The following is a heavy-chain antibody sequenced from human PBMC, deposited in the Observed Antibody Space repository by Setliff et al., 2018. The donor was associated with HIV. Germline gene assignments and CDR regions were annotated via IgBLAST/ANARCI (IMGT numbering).Heavy chain of an antibody. D-gene: IGHD3-9*01. CDR2: FDPEYDET. Sequence: ASVKVSCKVSGHRLTELSIHWVRQAPGEGLEWVGGFDPEYDETVYAEKFQGRVTMTEDTSTDTAYMALSSLGSEDTAMYYCATSGFYDILTGPTPGAFDIWGQGTLVTVSS. J-gene: IGHJ3*02. CDR1: GHRLTELS. CDR3: ATSGFYDILTGPTPGAFDI. V-gene: IGHV1-24*01.